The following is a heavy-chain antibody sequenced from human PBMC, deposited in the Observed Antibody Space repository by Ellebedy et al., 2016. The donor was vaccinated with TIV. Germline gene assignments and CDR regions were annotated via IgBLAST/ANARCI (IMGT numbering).Heavy chain of an antibody. D-gene: IGHD2-8*01. CDR2: IIPILGIA. CDR1: GGTFSSYA. J-gene: IGHJ6*02. CDR3: ARERCPNGVCYYGGKGDYYYYGMDV. V-gene: IGHV1-69*04. Sequence: AASVKVSCKASGGTFSSYAISWVRQAPGQGLEWMGRIIPILGIANYAQKFQDRVTITADKSTSTAYLELSSLRSEDTAVYYCARERCPNGVCYYGGKGDYYYYGMDVWGQGTTVTVSS.